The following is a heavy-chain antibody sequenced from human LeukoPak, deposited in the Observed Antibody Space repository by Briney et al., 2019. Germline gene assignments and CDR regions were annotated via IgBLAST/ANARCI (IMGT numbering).Heavy chain of an antibody. J-gene: IGHJ4*02. D-gene: IGHD3-10*01. V-gene: IGHV3-7*01. CDR1: GFTFSGYW. Sequence: PGGSLRLSCAASGFTFSGYWMSWVRQAPGKGLEWVANIKQDGSEKYYVDSVKGRFTISRDNAKNSLYLQMNSLRAEDTAVYYCARVSPYYYGSGSPEQFDYWGQGTLVTVSS. CDR2: IKQDGSEK. CDR3: ARVSPYYYGSGSPEQFDY.